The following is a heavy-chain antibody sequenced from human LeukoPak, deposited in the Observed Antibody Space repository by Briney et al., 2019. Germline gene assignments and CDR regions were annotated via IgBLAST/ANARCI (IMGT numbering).Heavy chain of an antibody. CDR3: AKEGTTYSSTWFDS. V-gene: IGHV3-30*18. D-gene: IGHD6-19*01. Sequence: GRSLRLSCAAPGFTFNNYGMQWVRQTPGKGLEWVTVISHDGSVKHYADSVKGRFTISRDTSKNTVYLQMNSLRPEDTAVYYCAKEGTTYSSTWFDSWGQGTLVTVSS. J-gene: IGHJ5*01. CDR2: ISHDGSVK. CDR1: GFTFNNYG.